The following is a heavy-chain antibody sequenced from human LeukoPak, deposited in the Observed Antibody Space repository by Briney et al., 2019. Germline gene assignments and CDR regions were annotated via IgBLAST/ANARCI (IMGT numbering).Heavy chain of an antibody. CDR2: INPSGGST. D-gene: IGHD7-27*01. J-gene: IGHJ6*02. CDR3: ARGYKIRGLTGGYYYGMDV. CDR1: GYTFTSYY. Sequence: ASVKVSCKASGYTFTSYYMHWVRQAPGQGLEWMGIINPSGGSTSYAQKFQGRVTMTRDTSTSTVYMELSSLRSEDTAVYYCARGYKIRGLTGGYYYGMDVWGQGTTVTVSS. V-gene: IGHV1-46*01.